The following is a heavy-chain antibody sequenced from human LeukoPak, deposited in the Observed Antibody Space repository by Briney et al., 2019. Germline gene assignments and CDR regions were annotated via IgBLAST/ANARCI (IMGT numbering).Heavy chain of an antibody. D-gene: IGHD6-19*01. V-gene: IGHV3-21*01. CDR2: ITSPVGRI. CDR3: ATDGRSSGWYGFDY. J-gene: IGHJ4*02. CDR1: GFTFSTYS. Sequence: GGSLRLSCAASGFTFSTYSMNWVRQAPGKGLEFVSSITSPVGRIYYADSLKGRITISRDNARSSLYLQMNSLRAEDTAVYYCATDGRSSGWYGFDYWGLGTLVTVSS.